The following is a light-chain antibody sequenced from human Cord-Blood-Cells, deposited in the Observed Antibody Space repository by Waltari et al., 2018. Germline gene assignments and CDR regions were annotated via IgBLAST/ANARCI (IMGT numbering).Light chain of an antibody. V-gene: IGKV3-15*01. CDR3: QQYNNWPWT. CDR1: QSVSSN. CDR2: GAS. J-gene: IGKJ1*01. Sequence: EIVMTQSPATLSVSPGERATLSCRASQSVSSNLAWYQQKPGQAPRLLIYGASTSATGIPARFRGSESGTEFTLTISSLQSEDFAVYYCQQYNNWPWTFGQGTKVEIK.